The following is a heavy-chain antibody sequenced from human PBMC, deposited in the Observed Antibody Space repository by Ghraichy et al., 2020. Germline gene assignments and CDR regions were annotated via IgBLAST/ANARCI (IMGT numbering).Heavy chain of an antibody. D-gene: IGHD1-14*01. CDR2: IYHSGST. Sequence: SETLSLTCTVSGYSISSGYYWDWIRQPPGTGLEWIGSIYHSGSTFYNPSLRSRVTISVDTSKNQFSLKLSSVTAADTAVYYCARAERSIAPIGYWGQGTLVTGS. J-gene: IGHJ4*02. CDR3: ARAERSIAPIGY. V-gene: IGHV4-38-2*02. CDR1: GYSISSGYY.